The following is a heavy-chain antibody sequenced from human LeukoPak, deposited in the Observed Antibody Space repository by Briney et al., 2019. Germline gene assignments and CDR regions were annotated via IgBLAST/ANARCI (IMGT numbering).Heavy chain of an antibody. CDR1: GFTFDDYA. V-gene: IGHV3-43D*03. J-gene: IGHJ6*04. D-gene: IGHD3-10*02. Sequence: SGGSPRLSCAASGFTFDDYAMHWVRQAPGKGLEWVSLISWDGGSTYYADSVKGRFTISRDNSKNSLYLQMNSLRAEDTAVYYCAELGITMIGGVWGKGTTVTTSS. CDR3: AELGITMIGGV. CDR2: ISWDGGST.